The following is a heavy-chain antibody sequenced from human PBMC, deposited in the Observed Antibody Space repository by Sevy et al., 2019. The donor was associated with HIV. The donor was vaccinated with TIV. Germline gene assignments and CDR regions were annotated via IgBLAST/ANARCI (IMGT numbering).Heavy chain of an antibody. Sequence: GGYLRLSCAASGFTFSNAWMSWVRQAPGKGLEWVGRIKSKTDGGTTDYAAPVKGRFTISRDDSKKTLYLQMNSLRAEDTAVYFCARDHGNYYFHYWGQGTLVTVSS. V-gene: IGHV3-15*01. CDR2: IKSKTDGGTT. D-gene: IGHD1-7*01. CDR3: ARDHGNYYFHY. J-gene: IGHJ4*02. CDR1: GFTFSNAW.